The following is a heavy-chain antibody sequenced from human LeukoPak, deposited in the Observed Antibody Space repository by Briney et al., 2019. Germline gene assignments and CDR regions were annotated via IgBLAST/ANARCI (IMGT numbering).Heavy chain of an antibody. V-gene: IGHV1-46*01. J-gene: IGHJ4*02. CDR3: ARGSGWGRHYFDY. D-gene: IGHD6-19*01. CDR2: INPSAGST. Sequence: ASVKVSCKASGYTFTSYYMHWVRQAPGEGLEWMGIINPSAGSTSYTQKFQGRVTMTSDTSTSTVYMEVSSLRSEDTAVYYCARGSGWGRHYFDYWGQGTLVTVSS. CDR1: GYTFTSYY.